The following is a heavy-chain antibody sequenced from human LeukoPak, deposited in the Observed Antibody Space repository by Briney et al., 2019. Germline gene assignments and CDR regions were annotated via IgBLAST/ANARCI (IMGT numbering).Heavy chain of an antibody. J-gene: IGHJ4*02. CDR1: GFTFSSYA. CDR2: ISGSGGST. V-gene: IGHV3-23*01. CDR3: TFYYYGSGSPPGY. D-gene: IGHD3-10*01. Sequence: GGSLRLSCAASGFTFSSYAMSWVRQAPGKGLEWVSAISGSGGSTYYADSVKGRFTISRDNSKNTLYLQMSSLRAEDTAVYYCTFYYYGSGSPPGYWGQGTLVTVSS.